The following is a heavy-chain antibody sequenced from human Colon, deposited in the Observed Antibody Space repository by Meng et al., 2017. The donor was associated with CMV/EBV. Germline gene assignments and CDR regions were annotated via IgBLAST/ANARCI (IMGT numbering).Heavy chain of an antibody. V-gene: IGHV3-48*03. D-gene: IGHD3-22*01. CDR2: ISSSGSTI. CDR3: ASSRPISGYYGGVDY. J-gene: IGHJ4*01. CDR1: GFTYSSYA. Sequence: GESPKIPCAASGFTYSSYAMNWDRQAPGKGLGWVSYISSSGSTIYYADSVKGRFTISRDNAKNLLYLQMTGLGAEDTAVYYCASSRPISGYYGGVDYWGQGTLVTVSS.